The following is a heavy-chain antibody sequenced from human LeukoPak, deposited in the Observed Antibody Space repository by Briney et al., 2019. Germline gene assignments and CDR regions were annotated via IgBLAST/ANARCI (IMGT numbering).Heavy chain of an antibody. CDR3: ARHFRTVTTLYYFDY. J-gene: IGHJ4*02. CDR1: GYTFTSYG. CDR2: ISAYNGNT. V-gene: IGHV1-18*01. Sequence: ASVKVSCKASGYTFTSYGISWVRQAPGQGLEWMGWISAYNGNTNYAQKLQGRVTMTTDTSTSTAYMELRSLRSDDTAVYYCARHFRTVTTLYYFDYWGQGALVTASS. D-gene: IGHD4-17*01.